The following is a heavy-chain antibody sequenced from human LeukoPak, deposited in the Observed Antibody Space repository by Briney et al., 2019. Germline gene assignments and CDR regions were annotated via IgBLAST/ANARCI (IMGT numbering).Heavy chain of an antibody. CDR3: ASVGSGSSCYEYNFFDP. CDR1: GYTFTSYE. CDR2: MNPNSGKT. J-gene: IGHJ5*02. Sequence: ASVRVSCTASGYTFTSYEINWVRQAPGQGLERMGRMNPNSGKTHYAQTSQGRVTMTRNTSIRTAYMEMSSLRSEDTAVYYCASVGSGSSCYEYNFFDPWGQGTLVTVSS. D-gene: IGHD6-13*01. V-gene: IGHV1-8*01.